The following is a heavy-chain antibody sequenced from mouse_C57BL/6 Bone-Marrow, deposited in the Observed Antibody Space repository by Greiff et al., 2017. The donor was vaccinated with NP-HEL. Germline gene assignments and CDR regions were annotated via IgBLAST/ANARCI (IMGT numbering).Heavy chain of an antibody. V-gene: IGHV3-5*01. J-gene: IGHJ2*01. Sequence: VQLQQSGPGLVKPSQTVFLTCTVTGISITTGNYRWSWIRQFPGNKLEWIGYIYYSGTITYNPSLTSRTTITRDTPKNQFFLEMNSLTAEDTATYYCAREVLYDGYYHDYWGQGTTLTVSS. CDR2: IYYSGTI. CDR1: GISITTGNYR. CDR3: AREVLYDGYYHDY. D-gene: IGHD2-3*01.